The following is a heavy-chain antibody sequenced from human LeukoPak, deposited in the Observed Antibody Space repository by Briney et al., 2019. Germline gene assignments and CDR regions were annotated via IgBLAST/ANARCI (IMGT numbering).Heavy chain of an antibody. Sequence: GGSLRLSCAASGFTFSSYSMNWVRQAPGKGLEWVSSISSSSSYIHYADSVRGRFTISRDNAKNSLYLQMNSLRAEDTAVYYCARDSGDTTSWYGSWGQGTLVTVSS. CDR2: ISSSSSYI. J-gene: IGHJ5*01. V-gene: IGHV3-21*01. CDR3: ARDSGDTTSWYGS. D-gene: IGHD2-21*01. CDR1: GFTFSSYS.